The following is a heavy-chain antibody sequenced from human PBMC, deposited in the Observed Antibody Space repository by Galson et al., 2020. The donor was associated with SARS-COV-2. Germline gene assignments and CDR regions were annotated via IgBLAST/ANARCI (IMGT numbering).Heavy chain of an antibody. J-gene: IGHJ6*02. CDR2: IYYSGST. V-gene: IGHV4-30-4*01. CDR1: GGSIASGGHY. D-gene: IGHD6-13*01. CDR3: ARDQAAAGRWDV. Sequence: SETLSLTCIVSGGSIASGGHYWSWIRQRPGQGLECIGYIYYSGSTYYSPSLRGRLSISLDTSKNQFSLKLASVTAADTCVYFCARDQAAAGRWDVWGQGTTVTVSS.